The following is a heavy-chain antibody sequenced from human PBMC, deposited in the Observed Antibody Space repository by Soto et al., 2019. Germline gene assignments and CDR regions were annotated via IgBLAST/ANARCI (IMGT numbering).Heavy chain of an antibody. J-gene: IGHJ4*02. Sequence: PGGSLRLSCVASGFSFSNYNMNWVRQAPGKGLEWVSYITDSSDTVHYADSVRGRFTISRDNAESSLCLQMNSLRDEDTAVYFCARDFGHGYYLDYWGRGTLVTVSS. CDR1: GFSFSNYN. D-gene: IGHD3-3*01. V-gene: IGHV3-48*02. CDR2: ITDSSDTV. CDR3: ARDFGHGYYLDY.